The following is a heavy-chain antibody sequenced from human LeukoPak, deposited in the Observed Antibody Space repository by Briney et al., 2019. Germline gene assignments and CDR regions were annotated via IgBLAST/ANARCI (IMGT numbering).Heavy chain of an antibody. CDR3: AKDLGGYSYGYVESYYGMGV. D-gene: IGHD5-18*01. J-gene: IGHJ6*02. CDR2: ISYDGSNK. V-gene: IGHV3-30*18. Sequence: GGSLRLSCAASGFTFSSYGMHWVRQAPGKGLEWVAVISYDGSNKYYADSVKGRFTISRDNSKNTLYLQMNSLRAEDTAVYYCAKDLGGYSYGYVESYYGMGVWGQGTTVTVSS. CDR1: GFTFSSYG.